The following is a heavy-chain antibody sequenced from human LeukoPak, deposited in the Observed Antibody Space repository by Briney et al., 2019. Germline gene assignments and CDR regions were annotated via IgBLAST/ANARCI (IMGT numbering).Heavy chain of an antibody. V-gene: IGHV1-8*03. CDR3: ARFGGGATKDDRLDY. D-gene: IGHD3-16*01. CDR1: GYTFTGYY. Sequence: ASVKVSCKASGYTFTGYYMHWVRQAPGQGLEWMAWINPNTGNTGFAPKFQGRVTVSRNTDISTAYMELNSLRSEDTAVYYCARFGGGATKDDRLDYWGQGTLVTVSS. CDR2: INPNTGNT. J-gene: IGHJ4*02.